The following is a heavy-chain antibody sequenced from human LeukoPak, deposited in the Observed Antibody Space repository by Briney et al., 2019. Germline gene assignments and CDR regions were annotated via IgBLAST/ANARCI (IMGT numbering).Heavy chain of an antibody. V-gene: IGHV3-23*01. Sequence: GKSLRLSCAASGFTFSDYYMSWVRQAPGRGLEWVSSFSGNTGSPNYADTVKGRFTISRDNSKSALYIQMNSLRAEDTAVYYCAKLSGTAHENPVDCWGQGTLVTVSS. CDR2: FSGNTGSP. CDR1: GFTFSDYY. CDR3: AKLSGTAHENPVDC. D-gene: IGHD1-26*01. J-gene: IGHJ4*02.